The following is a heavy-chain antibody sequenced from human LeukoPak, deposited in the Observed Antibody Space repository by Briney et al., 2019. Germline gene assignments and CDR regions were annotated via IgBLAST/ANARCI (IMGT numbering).Heavy chain of an antibody. D-gene: IGHD3-10*01. CDR1: GSSFTSYW. CDR2: IDPSNSYT. V-gene: IGHV5-10-1*01. Sequence: GESLMISCKASGSSFTSYWISWVRQLPGKGLEWMGRIDPSNSYTNYSPSFQGHVTISADKSISTAYLQWSSPKASDTAMYYCARLRRGSGAPYWGQGTLVTVSS. CDR3: ARLRRGSGAPY. J-gene: IGHJ4*02.